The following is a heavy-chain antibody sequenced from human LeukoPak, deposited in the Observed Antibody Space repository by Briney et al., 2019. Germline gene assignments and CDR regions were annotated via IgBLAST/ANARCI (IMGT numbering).Heavy chain of an antibody. Sequence: SETLSFTCTGSGGSISGHHWTWIRLAPGKGLELIGHIFSTGATHYNPFLRSRVTMSIDTSKNQFSLRLSSVNVADTAVYYCARFSTRFDSGCSDASCYVHYWGQGTQVTVSS. CDR1: GGSISGHH. CDR2: IFSTGAT. J-gene: IGHJ4*02. CDR3: ARFSTRFDSGCSDASCYVHY. D-gene: IGHD2-2*01. V-gene: IGHV4-59*11.